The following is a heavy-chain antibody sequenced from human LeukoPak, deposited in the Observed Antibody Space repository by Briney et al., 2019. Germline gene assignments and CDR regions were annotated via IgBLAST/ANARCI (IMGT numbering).Heavy chain of an antibody. J-gene: IGHJ6*03. CDR2: ISSSSSYI. CDR3: AREDDCGGDCYLDV. CDR1: GFTFSSYG. D-gene: IGHD2-21*01. Sequence: GGSLRLSCAASGFTFSSYGMNWVRQAPGKGLEWVSSISSSSSYIYYADSVKGRFTISRDNAKNSLYLQMNSLRAEDTAVYYCAREDDCGGDCYLDVWGKGTTVTVSS. V-gene: IGHV3-21*01.